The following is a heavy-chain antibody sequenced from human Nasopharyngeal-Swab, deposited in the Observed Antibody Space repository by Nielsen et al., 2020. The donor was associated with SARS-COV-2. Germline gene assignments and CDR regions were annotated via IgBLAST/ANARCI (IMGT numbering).Heavy chain of an antibody. CDR3: ARWDDVDTAMAFDY. CDR2: IIPIFGTA. D-gene: IGHD5-18*01. V-gene: IGHV1-69*13. Sequence: SSVNVSCKASGCTFSSYAISWVRQAPGQGLEWMGGIIPIFGTANYAQKLQGRVTITADESTSTAYMELSSLRSEDTAVYYCARWDDVDTAMAFDYWGQGSLVTVSS. CDR1: GCTFSSYA. J-gene: IGHJ4*02.